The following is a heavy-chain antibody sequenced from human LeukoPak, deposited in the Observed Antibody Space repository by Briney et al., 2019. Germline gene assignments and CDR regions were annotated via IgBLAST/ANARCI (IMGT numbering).Heavy chain of an antibody. CDR3: AKERGTTTWLDY. Sequence: GRSLRLSCGASGFTFSSYGMHWVRQAPGKGLEWVAVISYDGSKRYYGDSVKGRFTISRDNSENRLYLQLNSLRPEDTAVYYCAKERGTTTWLDYWGQGTTVTVSS. J-gene: IGHJ4*03. V-gene: IGHV3-30*18. D-gene: IGHD2-2*01. CDR2: ISYDGSKR. CDR1: GFTFSSYG.